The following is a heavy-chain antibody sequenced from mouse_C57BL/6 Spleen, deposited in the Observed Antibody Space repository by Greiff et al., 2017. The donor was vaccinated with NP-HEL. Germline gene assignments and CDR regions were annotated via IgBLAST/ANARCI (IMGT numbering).Heavy chain of an antibody. CDR1: GYTFTSYW. D-gene: IGHD4-1*01. CDR3: ARWDLDYAMDY. CDR2: IDPSDSET. V-gene: IGHV1-52*01. J-gene: IGHJ4*01. Sequence: QVQLQQPGAELVRPGSSVKLSCKASGYTFTSYWMHWVKQRPIQGLEWIGNIDPSDSETHYNQKFKDKATLTVDKSSSTAYMQLSSLTSEDSAIYYCARWDLDYAMDYWGQGTSVTVSS.